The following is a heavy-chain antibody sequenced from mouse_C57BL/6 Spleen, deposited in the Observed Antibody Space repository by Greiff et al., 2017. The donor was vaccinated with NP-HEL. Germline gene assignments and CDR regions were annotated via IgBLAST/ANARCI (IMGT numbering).Heavy chain of an antibody. J-gene: IGHJ2*01. D-gene: IGHD2-3*01. CDR1: GYTFTDYY. CDR2: INPNNGGT. CDR3: ARNWYDGYLYFDY. Sequence: EVQLQQSGPELVKPGASVKISCKASGYTFTDYYMNWVKQSHGKSLEWIGDINPNNGGTSYNQKFKGKATLTVDKSSSTAYMELRSLTSEDSAVYYCARNWYDGYLYFDYWGQGTTLTVSS. V-gene: IGHV1-26*01.